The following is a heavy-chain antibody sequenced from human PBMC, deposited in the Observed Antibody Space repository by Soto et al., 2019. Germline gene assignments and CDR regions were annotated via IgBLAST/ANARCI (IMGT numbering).Heavy chain of an antibody. CDR1: GFTFSSYE. J-gene: IGHJ4*02. Sequence: GGSLRLSCAASGFTFSSYEMNWVRQAPGKGLEWVSYISSSGSTIYYADSVKGRFTISRDNAKNSPYLQMNSLRAEDTAVYYCARETYYDILTGYFVYYFDYWGQGTLVTVSS. V-gene: IGHV3-48*03. CDR3: ARETYYDILTGYFVYYFDY. D-gene: IGHD3-9*01. CDR2: ISSSGSTI.